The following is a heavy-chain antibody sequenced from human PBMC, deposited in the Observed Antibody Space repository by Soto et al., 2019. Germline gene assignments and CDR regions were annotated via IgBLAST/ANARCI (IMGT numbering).Heavy chain of an antibody. CDR1: GFSLSTSGVG. CDR2: IFWDDDK. CDR3: THHGYYSYGMDV. V-gene: IGHV2-5*02. J-gene: IGHJ6*02. Sequence: QITLKESGPTLVKPTQTLTLTCTFSGFSLSTSGVGVGWIRQPPGKALEWLALIFWDDDKRYSPSLKSRLSITKGTSKNQVVVTMTNMDPVDAATYYCTHHGYYSYGMDVWCQGTTVTVSS.